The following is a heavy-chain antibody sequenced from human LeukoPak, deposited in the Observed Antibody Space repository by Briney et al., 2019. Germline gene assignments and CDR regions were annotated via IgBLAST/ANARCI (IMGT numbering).Heavy chain of an antibody. J-gene: IGHJ4*02. CDR3: ARAPLPYYYDSSGYPQDY. CDR2: IYSGGST. D-gene: IGHD3-22*01. CDR1: GFTVSSNY. V-gene: IGHV3-66*01. Sequence: GGSLRLSCAASGFTVSSNYMSWVRQAPGKGLEWVSVIYSGGSTYYADSVKGRFTISRDNSKNTLYLQMNSLRAEDTAVYYCARAPLPYYYDSSGYPQDYWGQGTLVTVSS.